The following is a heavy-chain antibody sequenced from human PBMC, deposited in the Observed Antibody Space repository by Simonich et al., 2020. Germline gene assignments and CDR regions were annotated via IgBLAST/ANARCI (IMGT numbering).Heavy chain of an antibody. CDR3: ARHLQLGPFDY. CDR1: GGSFSGYY. J-gene: IGHJ4*02. V-gene: IGHV4-34*01. CDR2: INHIEST. D-gene: IGHD1-1*01. Sequence: QVQLQQWGAGLLKPSETLSLTCAVYGGSFSGYYWSWLRQPPGKGLEWIGEINHIESTNYNPSLKGRVTISVDTSKNQFSLKLSSVTAADTAVYYCARHLQLGPFDYWGQGTLVTVSS.